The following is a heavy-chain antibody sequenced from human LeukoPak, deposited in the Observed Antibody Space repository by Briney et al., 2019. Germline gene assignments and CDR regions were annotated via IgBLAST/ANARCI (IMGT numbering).Heavy chain of an antibody. CDR3: AKAGDSSGYYFYFDY. V-gene: IGHV3-7*03. CDR1: GFTFSKNW. J-gene: IGHJ4*02. Sequence: GGSLRLSCVAYGFTFSKNWMTWVRQAPGKGLEWVANIKKDGNEKYYVDSIKGRFTVSRDNAKNSLYLQMNSLRAEDTALYYCAKAGDSSGYYFYFDYWGQGTLVTVSS. CDR2: IKKDGNEK. D-gene: IGHD3-22*01.